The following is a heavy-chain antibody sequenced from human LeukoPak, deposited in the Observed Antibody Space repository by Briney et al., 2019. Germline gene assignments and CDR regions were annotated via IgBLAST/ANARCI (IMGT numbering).Heavy chain of an antibody. CDR1: GFTFSSYA. CDR2: ISGSGGST. V-gene: IGHV3-23*01. Sequence: GGSLRLSCTASGFTFSSYAMGWVRQAPGKGLEWVSAISGSGGSTYYADSVKGRFTISRDNSKNTLYLQINSLRAEDTAVYYCAKYTDYGGNCDYWGQGTLVTVSS. CDR3: AKYTDYGGNCDY. D-gene: IGHD4-23*01. J-gene: IGHJ4*02.